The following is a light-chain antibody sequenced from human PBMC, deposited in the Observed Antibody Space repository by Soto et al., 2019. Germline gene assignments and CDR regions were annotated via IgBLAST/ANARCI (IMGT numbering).Light chain of an antibody. Sequence: QTVVTQPASVSGSPGQSITISCTGSSSDVGNYNLVSWYQQDPGKAPKLIISEDTKRPSGVSNRFSGSKSGNTASLTISGLQAEDEADYYCCSYAGSSTWVFGGGTKVTVL. CDR2: EDT. CDR3: CSYAGSSTWV. V-gene: IGLV2-23*01. CDR1: SSDVGNYNL. J-gene: IGLJ3*02.